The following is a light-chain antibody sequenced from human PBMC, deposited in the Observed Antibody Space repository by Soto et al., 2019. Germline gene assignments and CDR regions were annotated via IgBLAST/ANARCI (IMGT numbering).Light chain of an antibody. CDR1: QGISSY. CDR3: QQSYSTPPT. V-gene: IGKV1-9*01. Sequence: DIQLTQSPSLLSASVGDRVTITCRASQGISSYLAWYQQKPGKAPKLLIYAVSILQSGVPSRFSGSGSGTEFTLTISSLQPEDFATYYCQQSYSTPPTFGQGTKVEIK. CDR2: AVS. J-gene: IGKJ1*01.